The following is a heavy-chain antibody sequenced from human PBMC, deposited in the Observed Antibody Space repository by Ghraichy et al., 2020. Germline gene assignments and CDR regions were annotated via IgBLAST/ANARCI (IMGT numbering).Heavy chain of an antibody. V-gene: IGHV3-33*01. CDR2: ISYNGNNK. J-gene: IGHJ4*02. CDR1: GFTFSSYG. CDR3: ARGGDSVTMTGPIDY. Sequence: GGSLRLSCAASGFTFSSYGMHWVRQAPARGLEWVAFISYNGNNKYYVDSVRGRFTISRDSSKNTLYLQMNSLRAEDTAVYYCARGGDSVTMTGPIDYWGQGTLVTVSS. D-gene: IGHD4-11*01.